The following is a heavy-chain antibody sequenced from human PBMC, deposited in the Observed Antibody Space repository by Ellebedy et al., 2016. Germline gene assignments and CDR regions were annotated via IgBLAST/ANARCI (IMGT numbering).Heavy chain of an antibody. J-gene: IGHJ4*02. CDR3: ARDGGSSWQPLDI. CDR2: IHHSGRS. D-gene: IGHD6-13*01. CDR1: TGSFISDNW. V-gene: IGHV4-4*02. Sequence: SETLSLXXTVSTGSFISDNWWHWVRQAPGKGLEWIGEIHHSGRSNFNPSLQGRVTLSLGTARTQFSLRLTSVNAADTAIYYCARDGGSSWQPLDIWGQGALVTVSS.